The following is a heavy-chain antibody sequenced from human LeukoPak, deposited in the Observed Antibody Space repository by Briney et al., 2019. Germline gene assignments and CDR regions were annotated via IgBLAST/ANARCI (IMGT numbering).Heavy chain of an antibody. V-gene: IGHV3-13*04. CDR2: IGAAGDT. CDR3: ARDTMVREPYAMDV. Sequence: GSLRLSCAASGFTFSRYDMHWVRQAPGKGLEWVSGIGAAGDTFYPDSVKGRFTISRENAKNSLYLQMNSLRAGDTAVYCCARDTMVREPYAMDVWGQGTTVTVSS. CDR1: GFTFSRYD. D-gene: IGHD3-10*01. J-gene: IGHJ6*02.